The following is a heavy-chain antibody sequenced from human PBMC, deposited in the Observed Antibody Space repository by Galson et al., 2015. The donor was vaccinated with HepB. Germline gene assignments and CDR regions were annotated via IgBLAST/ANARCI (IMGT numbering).Heavy chain of an antibody. J-gene: IGHJ4*02. CDR2: IKSYSAGGTT. CDR1: GFDFNGAW. V-gene: IGHV3-15*01. CDR3: SHVFCGADTCGFDY. D-gene: IGHD2-21*01. Sequence: SLRLSCAVSGFDFNGAWMSWVRQAPGKGLEWVGLIKSYSAGGTTDYAAPVKGRFTVSRDDSSSTLYLQMNSLKTEDTAVYFCSHVFCGADTCGFDYWGLGTLVSVSS.